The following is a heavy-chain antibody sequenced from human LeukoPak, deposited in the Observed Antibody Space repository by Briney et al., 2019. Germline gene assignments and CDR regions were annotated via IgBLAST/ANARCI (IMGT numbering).Heavy chain of an antibody. CDR3: AKHLTNAFYDMIWFDP. Sequence: SETLSLTCSVSGGSINNHYWSWIRQTPGKGLEWIGYVFDSGSTNYNPSVKSRVTISVDTSRNQFSLRLSSVTAADTAVYYCAKHLTNAFYDMIWFDPWARESWSPSP. J-gene: IGHJ5*02. V-gene: IGHV4-59*11. CDR1: GGSINNHY. CDR2: VFDSGST. D-gene: IGHD2/OR15-2a*01.